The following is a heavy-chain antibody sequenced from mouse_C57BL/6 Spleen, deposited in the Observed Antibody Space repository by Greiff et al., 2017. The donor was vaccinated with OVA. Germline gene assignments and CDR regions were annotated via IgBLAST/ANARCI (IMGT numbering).Heavy chain of an antibody. Sequence: LQESGAELVRPGTSVTVSCKASGYAFTNYLIEWVKQRPGQGLEWIGVINPGSGGTNYNEQFKGKATLTADNSSSTAYMQLSSLTSDDSAVYYCARGPNSFFDYWGQGTTLTVSS. V-gene: IGHV1-54*01. D-gene: IGHD4-1*01. J-gene: IGHJ2*01. CDR3: ARGPNSFFDY. CDR1: GYAFTNYL. CDR2: INPGSGGT.